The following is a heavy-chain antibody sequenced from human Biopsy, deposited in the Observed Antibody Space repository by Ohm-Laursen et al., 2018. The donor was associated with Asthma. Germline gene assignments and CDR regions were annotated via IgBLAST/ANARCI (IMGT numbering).Heavy chain of an antibody. CDR2: VYYSGST. CDR3: ARGVDRVTGLLDHFDS. V-gene: IGHV4-59*01. Sequence: SETLSLTCTVSGGPINNFYWSWIRQPPGKGLESIGHVYYSGSTDYNPSLKSRVTISIDASKNQFSLKLTSVTTADTAVYYCARGVDRVTGLLDHFDSWGQGTLVTVSS. D-gene: IGHD2-21*02. J-gene: IGHJ4*02. CDR1: GGPINNFY.